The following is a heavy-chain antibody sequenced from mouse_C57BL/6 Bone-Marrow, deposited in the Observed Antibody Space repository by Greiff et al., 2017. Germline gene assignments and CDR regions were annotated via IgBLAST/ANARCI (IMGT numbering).Heavy chain of an antibody. CDR3: ARWGLR. D-gene: IGHD2-13*01. CDR1: GYAFTNYL. J-gene: IGHJ3*02. Sequence: LQESGAELVRPGTSVKVSCKASGYAFTNYLIEWVKQRPGQGLEWIGVINPGSGGTNYNEKFKGKATLTADKSSSTAYMQLSSLTSEDSAVYFCARWGLRWGQGTLVTVSA. CDR2: INPGSGGT. V-gene: IGHV1-54*01.